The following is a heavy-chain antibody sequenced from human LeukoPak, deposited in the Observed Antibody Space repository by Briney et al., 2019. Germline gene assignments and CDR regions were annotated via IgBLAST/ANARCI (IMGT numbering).Heavy chain of an antibody. CDR1: RFTFSSYA. V-gene: IGHV3-23*01. CDR3: ARELEIAVAGTLGY. Sequence: SGGSLRLSCAASRFTFSSYAMSWVRQAPGKGLEWVSAISGSGGSTYYADSVKGRFTISRDNSKNTLYLQMKSLRAEDTAVYYCARELEIAVAGTLGYWGQGTLVTVSS. CDR2: ISGSGGST. D-gene: IGHD6-19*01. J-gene: IGHJ4*02.